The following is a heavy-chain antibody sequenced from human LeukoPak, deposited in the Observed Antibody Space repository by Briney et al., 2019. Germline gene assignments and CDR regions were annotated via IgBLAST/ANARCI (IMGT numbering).Heavy chain of an antibody. V-gene: IGHV3-7*01. CDR2: INGDGSEK. J-gene: IGHJ1*01. CDR3: RRGHYCDSLN. Sequence: GGSLCLSCAASEFTFSNYWMNWVRQAPGEGLEWVANINGDGSEKKYVDSVKGRFTISRDNAKNSLYLQMSSLRAEDTAVYYCRRGHYCDSLNWGQGTLVTVAS. D-gene: IGHD3-9*01. CDR1: EFTFSNYW.